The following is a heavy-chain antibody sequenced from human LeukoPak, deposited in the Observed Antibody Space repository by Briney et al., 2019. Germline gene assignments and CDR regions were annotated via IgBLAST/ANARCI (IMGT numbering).Heavy chain of an antibody. D-gene: IGHD4-17*01. V-gene: IGHV4-61*02. Sequence: PSETLSLTCTVSGGSISSGSYYWSWIRQPAGKGLEWIGRIYTSGSTNYNPSLKSRVTMSVDTSKNQFSLKLSSVTAADTAVYYCARDYGDYWGQGTLVTVSS. CDR2: IYTSGST. J-gene: IGHJ4*02. CDR3: ARDYGDY. CDR1: GGSISSGSYY.